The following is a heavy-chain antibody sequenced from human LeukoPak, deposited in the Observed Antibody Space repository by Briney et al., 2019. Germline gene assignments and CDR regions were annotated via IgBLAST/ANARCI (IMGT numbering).Heavy chain of an antibody. CDR2: ISSSSSTI. J-gene: IGHJ3*02. V-gene: IGHV3-48*01. CDR3: ARGTGYSSSWYFRLEAFDI. CDR1: GFTFSSYS. D-gene: IGHD6-13*01. Sequence: PGGSLRLSCAASGFTFSSYSMNWVRQAPGKGLEWVSYISSSSSTIYYADSVKGLFTISREHAKNSLYMQMNSLRAEDTAVYYCARGTGYSSSWYFRLEAFDIWGQGTMVTVSS.